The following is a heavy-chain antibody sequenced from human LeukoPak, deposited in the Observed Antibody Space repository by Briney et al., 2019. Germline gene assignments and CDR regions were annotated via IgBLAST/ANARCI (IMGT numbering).Heavy chain of an antibody. J-gene: IGHJ4*02. D-gene: IGHD1-1*01. CDR3: AKDLGQLERQGGVDY. CDR2: ISGSGGST. Sequence: GGSLRLSCAASGFTFSSYAMSWVRQAPGKGLEWVSAISGSGGSTYYADSVKGRFTISRDNSKNTLYLQMNSLRAEDTAVYYCAKDLGQLERQGGVDYWGQGTLVTDSS. V-gene: IGHV3-23*01. CDR1: GFTFSSYA.